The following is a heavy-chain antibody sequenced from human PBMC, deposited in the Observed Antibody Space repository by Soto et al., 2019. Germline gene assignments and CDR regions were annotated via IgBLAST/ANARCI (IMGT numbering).Heavy chain of an antibody. J-gene: IGHJ4*02. D-gene: IGHD3-10*01. Sequence: SETLSLTCTVSGYSISNGYYWGWIRQPPGKGLEWIGSMYQSGSAYYNPSLKSRVTISLDTSKNQVSLKLSSVTAADTAVYYCAGGPKLPWNYFDHCGQGPLVTVSS. CDR3: AGGPKLPWNYFDH. CDR1: GYSISNGYY. V-gene: IGHV4-38-2*02. CDR2: MYQSGSA.